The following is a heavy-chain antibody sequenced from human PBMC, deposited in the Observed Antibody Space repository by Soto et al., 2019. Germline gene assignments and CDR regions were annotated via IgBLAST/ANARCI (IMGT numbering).Heavy chain of an antibody. D-gene: IGHD5-12*01. CDR3: AREEGGGYDHRWFDP. CDR1: GGSISSSGYY. CDR2: IYDSGST. Sequence: QVQLQESGPGLVKPSQTLSLTCTVSGGSISSSGYYWSWIRQHPGKGLEWIGYIYDSGSTYYNPSLKSRVTISVDTSKNQFSRKLSSVTAADTAVYYCAREEGGGYDHRWFDPWGQGTLVTVSS. V-gene: IGHV4-31*03. J-gene: IGHJ5*02.